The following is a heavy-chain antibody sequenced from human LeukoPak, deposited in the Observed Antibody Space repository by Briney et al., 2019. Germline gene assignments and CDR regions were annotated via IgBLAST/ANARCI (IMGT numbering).Heavy chain of an antibody. Sequence: GGSLRLSCAASGFTFSRYGMHWVRQAPGKGLERVAVISYDGSNKYYADSVKGRFTISRDNSKNTLYLQMNSLRAEDTAVYYCAKDDLGDSSSWSYFVYRRQGTNVAVPS. CDR1: GFTFSRYG. V-gene: IGHV3-30*18. CDR3: AKDDLGDSSSWSYFVY. CDR2: ISYDGSNK. J-gene: IGHJ4*02. D-gene: IGHD6-13*01.